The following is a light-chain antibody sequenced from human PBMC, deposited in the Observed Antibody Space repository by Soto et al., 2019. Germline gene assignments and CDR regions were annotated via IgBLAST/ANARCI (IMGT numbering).Light chain of an antibody. CDR3: AAWDDSLVV. Sequence: QSVLTQPPSASGTPGQTVTISCSGSSSNIGSAYIYCYQHLPGTAPKLLIYRNNQRPSAVPDRFSASKSGTSASLAISGLRSEDESDYYCAAWDDSLVVFGGGTKVTVL. CDR2: RNN. J-gene: IGLJ2*01. CDR1: SSNIGSAY. V-gene: IGLV1-47*01.